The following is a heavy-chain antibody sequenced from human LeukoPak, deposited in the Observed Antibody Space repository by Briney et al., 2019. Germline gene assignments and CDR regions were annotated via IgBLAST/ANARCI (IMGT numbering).Heavy chain of an antibody. V-gene: IGHV4-59*08. CDR3: VRQKWDRLTYYYYGMDV. CDR1: GYSNNNYH. D-gene: IGHD1-26*01. J-gene: IGHJ6*02. CDR2: VSYSWTP. Sequence: SQTLSLTCTVTGYSNNNYHWSWIRQPPSKGLAWIGYVSYSWTPDYNLSPNRRVTIYLVTSRNQFSLQLSSVTAADTAEYYCVRQKWDRLTYYYYGMDVWGQGTTVTVSS.